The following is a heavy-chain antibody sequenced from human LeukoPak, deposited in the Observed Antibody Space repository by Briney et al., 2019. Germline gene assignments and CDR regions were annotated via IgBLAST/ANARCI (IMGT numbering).Heavy chain of an antibody. Sequence: GASVKVSCKVSGYTLTELSMHWVRQAPGKGLEWMGGFDPEDGETIYAQKFQGRVTMTEDTSTDTAYMGLSSLRSEDTAVYYCATVYYYGSGSYEYYFDYWGQGTLVTVSS. CDR1: GYTLTELS. CDR2: FDPEDGET. J-gene: IGHJ4*02. D-gene: IGHD3-10*01. V-gene: IGHV1-24*01. CDR3: ATVYYYGSGSYEYYFDY.